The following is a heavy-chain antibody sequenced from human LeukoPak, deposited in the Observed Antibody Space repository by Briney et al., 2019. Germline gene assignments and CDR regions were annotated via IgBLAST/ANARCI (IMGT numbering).Heavy chain of an antibody. V-gene: IGHV4-59*08. CDR2: IYYSGST. Sequence: PSETLSLTCTVSGGSISSYYWSWIRQPPGKGLEWIGYIYYSGSTNYNPSLKSRATISVDTSKNQFSLKLSSVTAADTAVYYCARHRSIVATIRDWGQGTLVTVSS. CDR3: ARHRSIVATIRD. D-gene: IGHD5-12*01. J-gene: IGHJ4*02. CDR1: GGSISSYY.